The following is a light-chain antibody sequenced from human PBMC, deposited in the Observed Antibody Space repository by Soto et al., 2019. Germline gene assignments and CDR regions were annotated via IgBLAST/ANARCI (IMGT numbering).Light chain of an antibody. CDR2: GVK. J-gene: IGLJ1*01. CDR1: GRDIGAYDY. CDR3: NSYAGDIIRFV. V-gene: IGLV2-14*01. Sequence: QSVLTQPASVSGSPGQSITISCTGSGRDIGAYDYVSWYQQHPGKAPKLLIYGVKNRPSGVSYRFSASKSAFTASLTISGLQADDEADYYCNSYAGDIIRFVFGTGTKVTVL.